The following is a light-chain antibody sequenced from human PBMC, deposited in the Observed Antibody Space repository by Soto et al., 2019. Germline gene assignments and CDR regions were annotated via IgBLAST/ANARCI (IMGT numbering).Light chain of an antibody. CDR2: DTS. CDR3: QQRSNWPIT. Sequence: ENVLTQSPCTLSLSPGERGTLSCRASQSVSSNYLAWYQQKPGQAPRLLIYDTSNRATGIPARFSGSRSGTDFTLTISSLEPEDFAVYYCQQRSNWPITFGQGTRLEIK. J-gene: IGKJ5*01. CDR1: QSVSSNY. V-gene: IGKV3D-20*02.